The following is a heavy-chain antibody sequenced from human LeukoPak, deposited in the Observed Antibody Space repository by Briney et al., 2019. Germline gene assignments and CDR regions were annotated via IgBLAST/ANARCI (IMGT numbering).Heavy chain of an antibody. V-gene: IGHV4-31*03. D-gene: IGHD2-2*01. Sequence: SETLSLTCTVSGGSISSGGYYWSWIRQHPGKGLEWIGYIYYSGSTYYNPSLKSRVTISVDTSKNQFSLKLSSVTAADTAVYYCARDSIGYCSSISCYPGVRFDPWGQGTLVTVSS. CDR1: GGSISSGGYY. CDR2: IYYSGST. J-gene: IGHJ5*02. CDR3: ARDSIGYCSSISCYPGVRFDP.